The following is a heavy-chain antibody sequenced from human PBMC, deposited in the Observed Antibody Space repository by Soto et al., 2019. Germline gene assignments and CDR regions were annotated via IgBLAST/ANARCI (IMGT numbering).Heavy chain of an antibody. V-gene: IGHV1-18*01. J-gene: IGHJ4*02. D-gene: IGHD3-10*01. CDR1: GYTFTSYG. CDR3: ARDLGFGLSDY. CDR2: ISAYNGNT. Sequence: ASVKVSCKASGYTFTSYGISWVRQAPGQGLEWMGWISAYNGNTKYSQKFQGRVTITRDTSASTAYMELSGLRSEDTAVYSCARDLGFGLSDYLGKCPLVTVS.